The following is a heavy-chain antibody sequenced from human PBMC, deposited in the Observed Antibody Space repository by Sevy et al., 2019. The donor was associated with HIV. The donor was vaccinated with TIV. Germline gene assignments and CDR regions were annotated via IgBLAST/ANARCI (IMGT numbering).Heavy chain of an antibody. Sequence: GGSLRLSCAASGFTFDDYAMHWVRQAPGKGLEWVSLISWDGGSTYYADSVKGRFTISRDNSKNSLYLQMNSLRAEDTASYYCAKDLGVAATFLLDYWGQGTLVTVSS. D-gene: IGHD2-15*01. CDR1: GFTFDDYA. CDR2: ISWDGGST. J-gene: IGHJ4*02. CDR3: AKDLGVAATFLLDY. V-gene: IGHV3-43D*03.